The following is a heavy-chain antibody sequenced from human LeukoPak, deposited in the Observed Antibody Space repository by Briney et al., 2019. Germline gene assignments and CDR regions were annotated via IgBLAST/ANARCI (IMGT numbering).Heavy chain of an antibody. V-gene: IGHV4-39*07. CDR3: ARYQSSSSGGDY. CDR2: IYSSGST. D-gene: IGHD6-6*01. J-gene: IGHJ4*02. Sequence: SETLSLTCRVSGVSISSGSNYWGWIRQPPGKTLEWIGSIYSSGSTYYNPSLKSRVTISVDTSKNQFSLKLSSVTAADTAVYYCARYQSSSSGGDYWGQGTLVTVSS. CDR1: GVSISSGSNY.